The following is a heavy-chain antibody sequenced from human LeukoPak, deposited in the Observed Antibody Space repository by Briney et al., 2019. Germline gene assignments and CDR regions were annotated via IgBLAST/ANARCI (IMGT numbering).Heavy chain of an antibody. D-gene: IGHD6-19*01. Sequence: GGSLRLSCSASGFAFSDYAMHWVRQAPGKGPEYVSAISGSGGSTYYADSVKGRFTISRDNSKNTLYLQMNSLRAEDTAVYYCAKEGDSSGAFDIWGQGTMVTVSS. CDR1: GFAFSDYA. V-gene: IGHV3-23*01. CDR3: AKEGDSSGAFDI. J-gene: IGHJ3*02. CDR2: ISGSGGST.